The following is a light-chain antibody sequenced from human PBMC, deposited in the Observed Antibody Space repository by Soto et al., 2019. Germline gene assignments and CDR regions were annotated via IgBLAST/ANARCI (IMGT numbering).Light chain of an antibody. CDR1: QSISSW. CDR2: AAS. V-gene: IGKV1-5*01. CDR3: QQYNNWPWT. J-gene: IGKJ1*01. Sequence: DIQMTQSPSTLSASVGDRVTITCLASQSISSWLAWYQQKPGKAPKLLIYAASSLQTGVPSRFSGSGSGTDFTLTINSLQPEDFAVYYCQQYNNWPWTFGQGTKVDI.